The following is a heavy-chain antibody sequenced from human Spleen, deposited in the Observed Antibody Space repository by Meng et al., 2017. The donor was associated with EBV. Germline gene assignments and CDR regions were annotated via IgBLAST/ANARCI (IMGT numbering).Heavy chain of an antibody. Sequence: QAQLQESGPGLVTPSQTLSLTRAVSGSSISSGDNYWSWIRQPPGKGLEWIGYIFYSGHTYHNPSLTSRVTISVDTSKNQFSLKLTSVTAADTAVYYCARDRSRGDPYFDYWGQGTLVTVSS. J-gene: IGHJ4*02. D-gene: IGHD2-21*02. CDR1: GSSISSGDNY. V-gene: IGHV4-30-4*01. CDR2: IFYSGHT. CDR3: ARDRSRGDPYFDY.